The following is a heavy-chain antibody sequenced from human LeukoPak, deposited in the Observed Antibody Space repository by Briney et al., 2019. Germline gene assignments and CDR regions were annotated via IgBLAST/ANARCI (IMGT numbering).Heavy chain of an antibody. CDR2: IYENGGTT. CDR3: FREGGD. Sequence: GGSLRLSCVGSGFTFRSHAMSWVRQAPEKGLEFVSGIYENGGTTYYADSVKGRFTISRDNGKNTLYLQMNSLRVEDTAIYYCFREGGDWGQGTLVTVSS. D-gene: IGHD3-10*01. V-gene: IGHV3-23*01. CDR1: GFTFRSHA. J-gene: IGHJ4*02.